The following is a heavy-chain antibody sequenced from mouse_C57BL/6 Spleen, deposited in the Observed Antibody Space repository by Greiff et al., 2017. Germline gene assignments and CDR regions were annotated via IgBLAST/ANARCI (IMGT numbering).Heavy chain of an antibody. V-gene: IGHV1-19*01. J-gene: IGHJ4*01. CDR1: GYTFTDYY. CDR3: ARSVDYDVYYAMDY. D-gene: IGHD2-4*01. Sequence: EVHLVESGPVLVKPGASVKMSCKASGYTFTDYYMNWVKQSHGKSLEWIGVINPYNGGTSYNQKFKGKATLTVDKSSSTAYMELNSLTSEDSAVYYCARSVDYDVYYAMDYWGQGTSVTVSS. CDR2: INPYNGGT.